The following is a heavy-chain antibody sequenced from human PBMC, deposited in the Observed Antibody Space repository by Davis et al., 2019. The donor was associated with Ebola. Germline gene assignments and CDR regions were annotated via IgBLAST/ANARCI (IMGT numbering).Heavy chain of an antibody. Sequence: ASVKVSCKASGGTFSSYAISWVRQAPGQGLEWMGWMNPNSGNTGYAQKFQGRVTMTRNTSISTAYMELSSLRSEDTAVYYCARLTAAAGPYYYYYGMDVWGQGTTVTVSS. J-gene: IGHJ6*02. CDR1: GGTFSSYA. D-gene: IGHD6-13*01. CDR2: MNPNSGNT. CDR3: ARLTAAAGPYYYYYGMDV. V-gene: IGHV1-8*02.